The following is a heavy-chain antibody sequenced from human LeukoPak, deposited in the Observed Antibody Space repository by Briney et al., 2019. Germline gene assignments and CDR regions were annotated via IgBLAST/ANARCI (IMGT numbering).Heavy chain of an antibody. CDR2: TSGSGGST. Sequence: GGSLRLSCAASGFTFSSYAMSWVRQAPGKGLEWVSATSGSGGSTYYADSVKGRFTISRDNSKNTLYLQMNSLRAEDTAVYYCAGATVGYSGYDVNWGQGTLVTVSS. CDR1: GFTFSSYA. V-gene: IGHV3-23*01. J-gene: IGHJ4*02. D-gene: IGHD5-12*01. CDR3: AGATVGYSGYDVN.